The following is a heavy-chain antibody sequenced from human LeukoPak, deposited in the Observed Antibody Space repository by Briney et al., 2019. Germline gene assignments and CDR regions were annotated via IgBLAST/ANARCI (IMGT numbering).Heavy chain of an antibody. J-gene: IGHJ4*02. CDR2: IRSDGSSK. CDR1: GFTFRSYG. D-gene: IGHD4-17*01. V-gene: IGHV3-33*06. CDR3: AKWSGDYPSYYLDY. Sequence: PERSLRLSCAASGFTFRSYGVHRVRQAPGKGLEWVALIRSDGSSKNYADSVKGRFTISRDASKNTVYLQMNSLRAEDTAVYSCAKWSGDYPSYYLDYWGQGTLVTVSS.